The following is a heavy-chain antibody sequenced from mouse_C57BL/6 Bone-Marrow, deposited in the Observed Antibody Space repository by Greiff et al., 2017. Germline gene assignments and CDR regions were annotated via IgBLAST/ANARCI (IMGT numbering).Heavy chain of an antibody. CDR3: ARYPIYYDYTWFAY. V-gene: IGHV1-4*01. CDR1: GYTFTSYT. J-gene: IGHJ3*01. D-gene: IGHD2-4*01. CDR2: INPSSGYT. Sequence: VQLQQSGAELARPGASVKMSCKASGYTFTSYTMHWVKQRPGQGLEWIGYINPSSGYTKYNQKFKDKATLTAEKSSSTAYMQLSSLTSEDSAVYYCARYPIYYDYTWFAYWGQGTLVTVSA.